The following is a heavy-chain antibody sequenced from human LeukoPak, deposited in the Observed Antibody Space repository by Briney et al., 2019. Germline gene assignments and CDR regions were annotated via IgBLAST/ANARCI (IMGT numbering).Heavy chain of an antibody. CDR2: ISAYNGNT. J-gene: IGHJ4*02. V-gene: IGHV1-18*01. Sequence: EASVKVSCKASGYTFTSYGISWVRQAPGQGLEWMGWISAYNGNTNYAQKLQGRVTMTTDTSTSTAYMELWSLRSDDTAVYYCAHTHGYSSGWSFDYWGQGTLVTVSS. CDR3: AHTHGYSSGWSFDY. CDR1: GYTFTSYG. D-gene: IGHD6-19*01.